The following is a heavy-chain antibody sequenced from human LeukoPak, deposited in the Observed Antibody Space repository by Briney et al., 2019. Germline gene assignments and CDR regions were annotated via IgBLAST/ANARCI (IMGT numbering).Heavy chain of an antibody. CDR1: GGSISSSSYY. Sequence: PSETLSLTCTVSGGSISSSSYYWSWIRQPPGKGLEWIGEINHSGSTNYNPSLKSRVTISVDTSKNQFSLKLSSVTAADTAVYYCARGGPVLRYFDWFYFDYWGQGTLVTVSS. V-gene: IGHV4-39*07. D-gene: IGHD3-9*01. CDR2: INHSGST. CDR3: ARGGPVLRYFDWFYFDY. J-gene: IGHJ4*02.